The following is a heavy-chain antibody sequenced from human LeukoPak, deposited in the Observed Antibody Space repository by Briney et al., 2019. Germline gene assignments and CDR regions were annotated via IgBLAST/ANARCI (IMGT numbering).Heavy chain of an antibody. CDR2: INPSGGST. Sequence: ASVKVSCKASGYTFTSYGISWVRQAPGQGLEWMGIINPSGGSTSYAQKFQGRVTMTRDTSTSTVYMELSSLRSEDTAVYYCAIPLGYCSGGSCSEPDYWGQGTLVTVSS. CDR3: AIPLGYCSGGSCSEPDY. J-gene: IGHJ4*02. D-gene: IGHD2-15*01. CDR1: GYTFTSYG. V-gene: IGHV1-46*01.